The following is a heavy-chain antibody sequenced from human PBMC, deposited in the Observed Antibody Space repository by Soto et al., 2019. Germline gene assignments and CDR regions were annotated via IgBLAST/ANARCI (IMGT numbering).Heavy chain of an antibody. D-gene: IGHD5-18*01. CDR2: IIPIFGTA. CDR3: ARDSYGFRGPIDY. Sequence: SVKVSCKASGGTFSSYAMSWVRQAPGQGLEWMGGIIPIFGTANYARKFQGRVTITADESTSTAYMELSSLRSEDTAVYYCARDSYGFRGPIDYWGQGTLVTVSS. J-gene: IGHJ4*02. V-gene: IGHV1-69*13. CDR1: GGTFSSYA.